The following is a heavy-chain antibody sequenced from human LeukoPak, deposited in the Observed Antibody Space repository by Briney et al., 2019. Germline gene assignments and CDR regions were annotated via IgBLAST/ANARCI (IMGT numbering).Heavy chain of an antibody. V-gene: IGHV3-23*01. CDR1: GFTFSSYA. CDR2: ISGSGGST. J-gene: IGHJ4*02. D-gene: IGHD3-3*01. CDR3: AKSLHYYDFWSGYYGIDY. Sequence: GGSLRLPCAASGFTFSSYAMSWVRQARGKGLEWGSAISGSGGSTYYADSVKGRFTISRDNSKNTLYLQMNSLRAEDTAVYYCAKSLHYYDFWSGYYGIDYWGQGTLVTVSS.